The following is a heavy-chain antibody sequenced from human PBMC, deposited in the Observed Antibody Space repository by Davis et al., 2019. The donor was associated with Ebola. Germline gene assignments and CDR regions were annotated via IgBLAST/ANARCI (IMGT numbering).Heavy chain of an antibody. Sequence: PGGSLRLSCAASGFTFSNGWMSWVRQAPGKGLEWVALISYDGNNKYYADYADSVKGRLTISRDNSKNTLYLQMNSLRPEDTAVYYCARDRSWNDAFDLWGQGTMVTVSS. D-gene: IGHD1-1*01. CDR2: ISYDGNNK. CDR1: GFTFSNGW. V-gene: IGHV3-30-3*01. J-gene: IGHJ3*01. CDR3: ARDRSWNDAFDL.